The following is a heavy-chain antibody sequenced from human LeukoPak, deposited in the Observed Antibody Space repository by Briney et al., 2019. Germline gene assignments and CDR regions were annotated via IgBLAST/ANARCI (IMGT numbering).Heavy chain of an antibody. D-gene: IGHD2-2*01. CDR1: GGSISSXDYX. V-gene: IGHV4-30-4*01. J-gene: IGHJ5*02. CDR2: IYYSGST. Sequence: SLXCTVSGGSISSXDYXWSWXXXXXXXXXEXXGYIYYSGSTNYNPSLKSRVTISVDTSKNQFSLKLSSVTAADTAIYYCARPLHCSSTTCYDWFDPWGQGTLVTVSS. CDR3: ARPLHCSSTTCYDWFDP.